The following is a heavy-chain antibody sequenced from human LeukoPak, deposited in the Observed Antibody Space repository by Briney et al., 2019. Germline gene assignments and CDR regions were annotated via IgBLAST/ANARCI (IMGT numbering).Heavy chain of an antibody. CDR1: GFSFTNFW. CDR2: INGGSGNS. CDR3: AKGQGYNYGDSIDY. Sequence: GGSLRLSCAVSGFSFTNFWMSWVRQAPGRGLEWVSVINGGSGNSYYADSVKGRFTVSRDNSKNTLYLQMNSLRDEDTAVYYCAKGQGYNYGDSIDYWGQGTLVTVSS. J-gene: IGHJ4*02. V-gene: IGHV3-23*01. D-gene: IGHD5-18*01.